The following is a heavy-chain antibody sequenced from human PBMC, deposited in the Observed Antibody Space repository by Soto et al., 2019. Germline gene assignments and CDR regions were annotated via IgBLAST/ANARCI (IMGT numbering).Heavy chain of an antibody. J-gene: IGHJ4*02. D-gene: IGHD6-6*01. CDR2: VSYDGSHK. CDR1: GITFDTYG. V-gene: IGHV3-30*18. CDR3: AKEMYPRTVLDSSSPWGDY. Sequence: GSLRLSCTAPGITFDTYGMHWVRQTPGKGLEWVAVVSYDGSHKYYGDSVKGRFTISRDDAKNTVYLQMDSLGVEDTAVYYCAKEMYPRTVLDSSSPWGDYWGQGTLVTVSS.